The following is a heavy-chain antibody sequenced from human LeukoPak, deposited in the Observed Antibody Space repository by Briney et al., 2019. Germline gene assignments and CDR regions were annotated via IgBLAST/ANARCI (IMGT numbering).Heavy chain of an antibody. CDR3: ARDLRQQRGYYYYYGMDV. Sequence: PGGSLRLSCAASGLTFSNYDLNWVRQAPGKGLEWVANIKQDGSEKYYVDSVKGRFTISRDNAKNSLYLQMNSLRAEDTAVYYCARDLRQQRGYYYYYGMDVWGQGTTVTVSS. CDR1: GLTFSNYD. CDR2: IKQDGSEK. V-gene: IGHV3-7*01. J-gene: IGHJ6*02. D-gene: IGHD6-13*01.